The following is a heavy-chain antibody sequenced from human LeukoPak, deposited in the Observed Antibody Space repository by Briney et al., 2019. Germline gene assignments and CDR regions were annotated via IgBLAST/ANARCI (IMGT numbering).Heavy chain of an antibody. CDR3: AREGGRFDY. Sequence: SETLSLTCTVAGGSISRHSCSWIRQPAGKGLEWIGRIFTSGNTYYNPSLKSRFIWSVDTSKNQFSLKLSSVTAADTAVYYCAREGGRFDYWGQGTLVPVSS. V-gene: IGHV4-4*07. CDR1: GGSISRHS. CDR2: IFTSGNT. J-gene: IGHJ4*02.